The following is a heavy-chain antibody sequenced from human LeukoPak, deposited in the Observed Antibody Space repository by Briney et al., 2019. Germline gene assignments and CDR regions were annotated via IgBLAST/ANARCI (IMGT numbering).Heavy chain of an antibody. Sequence: PGGSLRLSCTVSGFTVSSNSMSWVRQAPGKGLEWVSFIYSGGNTHNSDSVKGRFTISRDNSKNTLYLQMNSLRAGDTAVYYCARRAGDYSHPYDYWGQGTLVTVSS. D-gene: IGHD3-22*01. CDR3: ARRAGDYSHPYDY. V-gene: IGHV3-53*01. CDR2: IYSGGNT. CDR1: GFTVSSNS. J-gene: IGHJ4*02.